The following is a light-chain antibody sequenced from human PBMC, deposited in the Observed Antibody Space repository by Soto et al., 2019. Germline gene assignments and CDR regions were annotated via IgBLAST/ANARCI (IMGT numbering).Light chain of an antibody. CDR3: QHYIKWPPT. CDR1: ESVHSN. Sequence: EVVMTQSPATLSVSPGERVTLSCRASESVHSNLAWYHQKPGQGPSLLIYYASTRATGVPDRFSCSGSVTEFPPTIRCLQSEDFGVSHCQHYIKWPPTFGPGTKVEVK. V-gene: IGKV3-15*01. CDR2: YAS. J-gene: IGKJ3*01.